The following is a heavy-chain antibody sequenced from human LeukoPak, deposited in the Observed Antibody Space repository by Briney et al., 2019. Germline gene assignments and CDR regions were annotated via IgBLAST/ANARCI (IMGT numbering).Heavy chain of an antibody. CDR1: GGSFSGYY. V-gene: IGHV4-34*01. J-gene: IGHJ1*01. CDR3: ARVYGSSWRKFSSEYFQH. D-gene: IGHD6-13*01. CDR2: INHSGST. Sequence: SETLSLTCAVYGGSFSGYYWSWIRQPPGKGLEWIVEINHSGSTNYNPSLKSRVTISVDTSKNQFSLKLSSVTAADTAVYYCARVYGSSWRKFSSEYFQHWGQGTLVTVSS.